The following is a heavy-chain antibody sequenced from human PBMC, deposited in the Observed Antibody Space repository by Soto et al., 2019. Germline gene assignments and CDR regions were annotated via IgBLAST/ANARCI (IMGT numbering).Heavy chain of an antibody. J-gene: IGHJ3*02. V-gene: IGHV1-18*01. CDR2: INTYNGDT. Sequence: QVQLVQSGAEVKKPGASVKVSCKGSGYIFSRYGISWVRQAPGQGLERMGWINTYNGDTRFGQSLQGRVTITADTSTSTAYMELRSLRSDDTAVYYCARGVWAGGAVGSDTFNSWGQGTLVTVSS. CDR3: ARGVWAGGAVGSDTFNS. D-gene: IGHD6-19*01. CDR1: GYIFSRYG.